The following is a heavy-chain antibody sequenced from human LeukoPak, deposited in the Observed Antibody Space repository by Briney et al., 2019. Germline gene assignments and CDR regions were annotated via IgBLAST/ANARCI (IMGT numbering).Heavy chain of an antibody. CDR2: SSGDGTST. V-gene: IGHV3-74*01. J-gene: IGHJ4*02. CDR3: VRDFRSADY. Sequence: GGSLRLSCVASGFTLSQYWMYWVRQAPGKGPVSVSRSSGDGTSTHYADFVQGRFTISRDNAKNTLYLQMNGLREEDTAVYCCVRDFRSADYWGQGTLVTVSS. CDR1: GFTLSQYW.